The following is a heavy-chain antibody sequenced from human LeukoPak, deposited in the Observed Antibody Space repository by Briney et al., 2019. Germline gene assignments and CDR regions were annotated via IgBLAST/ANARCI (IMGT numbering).Heavy chain of an antibody. CDR2: IDPNSGGT. CDR1: GYIFTGFY. CDR3: ARGLSITGTTYGDAFDM. J-gene: IGHJ3*02. Sequence: ASVKVSFKASGYIFTGFYIHWVRQAPGQGLELMGWIDPNSGGTNYAQKFQGRVTMTRDTSITTAYMELSRLRSDDTAVYYCARGLSITGTTYGDAFDMWGQGTMVTASS. V-gene: IGHV1-2*02. D-gene: IGHD1-14*01.